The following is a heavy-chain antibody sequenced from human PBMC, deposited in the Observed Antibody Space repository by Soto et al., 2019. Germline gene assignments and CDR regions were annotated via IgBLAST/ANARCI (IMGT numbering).Heavy chain of an antibody. CDR2: IIPIFGTA. CDR1: GGTFSSYA. CDR3: ARVRRVEYGTFDF. Sequence: QVQLVQSAAEVKKPGSSVKVSCKASGGTFSSYAISWVRQAPGQGLEWMGGIIPIFGTANYAHKCQGRVTITADESTSTAYMEQSSLRSEDTAVYYCARVRRVEYGTFDFWVRGTLVTVYS. V-gene: IGHV1-69*01. D-gene: IGHD3-3*01. J-gene: IGHJ4*02.